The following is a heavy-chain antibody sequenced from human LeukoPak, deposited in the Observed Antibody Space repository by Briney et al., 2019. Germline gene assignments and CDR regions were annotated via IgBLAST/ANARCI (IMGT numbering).Heavy chain of an antibody. CDR1: GFTFSSYE. V-gene: IGHV3-21*01. Sequence: GGSLRLSCAASGFTFSSYEMNWVRQTPGKGLEWVSSISSSSSYIYYADSVKGRFTISRDNAKNSLYLQMNSLRAEDTAVYYCARGIGSYLGAFDIWGQGTMVTVSS. CDR3: ARGIGSYLGAFDI. D-gene: IGHD1-26*01. J-gene: IGHJ3*02. CDR2: ISSSSSYI.